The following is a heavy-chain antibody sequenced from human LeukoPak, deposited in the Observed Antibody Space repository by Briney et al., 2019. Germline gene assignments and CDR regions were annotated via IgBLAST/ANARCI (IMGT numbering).Heavy chain of an antibody. J-gene: IGHJ3*01. V-gene: IGHV3-66*01. Sequence: HTGGSLRLSCAASGFIVSDNYMTWVRRTPGKGLEWVSLLSGGGRTYYADSVKGRFTISRDDSNNVLYLQMRNLRAEDTAVYYCARDLGQHCTSSTCYALGYAFDFWGQGTMVTVSS. CDR1: GFIVSDNY. CDR2: LSGGGRT. D-gene: IGHD2-2*01. CDR3: ARDLGQHCTSSTCYALGYAFDF.